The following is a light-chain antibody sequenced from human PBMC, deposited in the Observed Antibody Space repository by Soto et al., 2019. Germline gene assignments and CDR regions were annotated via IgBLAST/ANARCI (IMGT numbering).Light chain of an antibody. CDR3: QQRSNLIT. CDR1: QSVSSSY. V-gene: IGKV3D-20*02. J-gene: IGKJ5*01. Sequence: EIVLTQSPGPLSLSPGERATLSCRASQSVSSSYLAWYQQKPGQAPRLLIYGASSRATGIPDRFSGSGSGTDFTLTISRLEPEDFAVYYCQQRSNLITFGQGTRLEIK. CDR2: GAS.